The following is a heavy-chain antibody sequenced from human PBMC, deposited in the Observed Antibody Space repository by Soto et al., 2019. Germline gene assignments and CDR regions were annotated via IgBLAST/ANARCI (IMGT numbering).Heavy chain of an antibody. J-gene: IGHJ5*02. V-gene: IGHV4-39*01. CDR1: GGSNSSSSYY. CDR2: IYYSGST. CDR3: ARHLPNYDFWSGYYSRSFDP. Sequence: SETLSLTCTVSGGSNSSSSYYWGWIRQPPGKGLEWIGSIYYSGSTYYNPSLKSRVTISVDTSKNQFSLKLSSVTAADTAVYYCARHLPNYDFWSGYYSRSFDPWGQGTLVTVSS. D-gene: IGHD3-3*01.